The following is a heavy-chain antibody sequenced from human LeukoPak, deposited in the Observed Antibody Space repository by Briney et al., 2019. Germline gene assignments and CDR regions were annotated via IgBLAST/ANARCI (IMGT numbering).Heavy chain of an antibody. V-gene: IGHV1-18*01. Sequence: ASVKVSCKASGYTFTSYGISWVRQAPGQGLEWMGWISAYNGNTNYAQKFQGRVTMTEDTSTDTAYMELSSLRSDDTAVYYCARVDTALFRADYWGQGTLVTVSS. CDR3: ARVDTALFRADY. D-gene: IGHD5-18*01. CDR1: GYTFTSYG. J-gene: IGHJ4*02. CDR2: ISAYNGNT.